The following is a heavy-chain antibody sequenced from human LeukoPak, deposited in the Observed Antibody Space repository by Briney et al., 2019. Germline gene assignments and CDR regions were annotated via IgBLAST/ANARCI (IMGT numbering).Heavy chain of an antibody. CDR1: GGTFSSYA. D-gene: IGHD6-13*01. Sequence: GASVKVSCKASGGTFSSYAISWVRQAPGQGLEWMGGIIPIFGTANYAQKFQGRVTITADESTSTAYMELSSLRSEDTAVYYCARGIAAAYYYGMDVWGQGTTVTVSS. V-gene: IGHV1-69*13. CDR3: ARGIAAAYYYGMDV. J-gene: IGHJ6*02. CDR2: IIPIFGTA.